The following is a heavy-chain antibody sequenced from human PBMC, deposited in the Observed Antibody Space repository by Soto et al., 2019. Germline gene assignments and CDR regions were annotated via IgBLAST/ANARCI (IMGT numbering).Heavy chain of an antibody. D-gene: IGHD5-12*01. CDR2: IYYSGST. CDR3: ARETDSGYDRRPAY. CDR1: GGSISSGGYY. J-gene: IGHJ4*02. V-gene: IGHV4-31*11. Sequence: SDTLSLSGAVSGGSISSGGYYWSWIRQHPGKGLEWIGYIYYSGSTYYSPSLKSRVTISVDTSKNQFSLKLRSVTAADTAVYYCARETDSGYDRRPAYWGQGTVVTVSS.